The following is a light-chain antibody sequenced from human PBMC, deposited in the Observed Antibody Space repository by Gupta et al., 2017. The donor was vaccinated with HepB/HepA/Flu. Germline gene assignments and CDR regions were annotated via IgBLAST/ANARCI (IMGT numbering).Light chain of an antibody. V-gene: IGLV2-23*02. CDR1: NSDVGSYNL. CDR3: CSYAGSSTWV. CDR2: EVS. J-gene: IGLJ3*02. Sequence: QSALTQPASVSGSPGQSITISCTGTNSDVGSYNLVSWYQQHPGKAPKLMIYEVSKRPSGVSNHFSGSKSGNTASLTISGLQAEDESDYYCCSYAGSSTWVFGGGTKLTVL.